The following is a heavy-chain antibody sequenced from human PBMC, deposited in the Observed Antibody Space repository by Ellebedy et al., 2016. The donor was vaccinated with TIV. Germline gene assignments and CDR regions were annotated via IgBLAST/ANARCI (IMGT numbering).Heavy chain of an antibody. V-gene: IGHV3-74*03. Sequence: GGSLRLSXAASGFIFRNFYMHWARQAPGKGLEWVSYINSHETDTKYADSVKGRFTISRDSAKNTLYLQMNTLRGEDTAVYYCARGGCSSTSCLDNWGQGTLVTVSS. CDR3: ARGGCSSTSCLDN. D-gene: IGHD2-2*01. J-gene: IGHJ4*02. CDR1: GFIFRNFY. CDR2: INSHETDT.